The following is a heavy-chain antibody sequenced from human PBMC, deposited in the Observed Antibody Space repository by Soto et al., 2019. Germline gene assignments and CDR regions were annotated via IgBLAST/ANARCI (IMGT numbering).Heavy chain of an antibody. CDR1: GFSLTTTAAG. Sequence: QITLKESGPTLVKPTQTLTLTCTFSGFSLTTTAAGVGWIRQPPGKAPECLALIYWDDDKRYSPSLRSRLTLTKATFKNQVVLTMPTMDPVDTATYYCAPERWLYPLAFWGQGILVTVSS. V-gene: IGHV2-5*02. CDR2: IYWDDDK. CDR3: APERWLYPLAF. J-gene: IGHJ4*02. D-gene: IGHD6-19*01.